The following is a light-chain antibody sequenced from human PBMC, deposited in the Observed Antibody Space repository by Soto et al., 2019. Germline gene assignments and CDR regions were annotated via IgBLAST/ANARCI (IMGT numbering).Light chain of an antibody. CDR3: QQYESLPLT. CDR1: QTFSSW. V-gene: IGKV1-5*01. Sequence: DIQMTQSPSTLSASVGDRVTITCRASQTFSSWLAWYQQKPGKAPKVLIYDASSLESGVPSRFSGSGSGTEFTLTISSLQPDDFATYYCQQYESLPLTFGQGTRLEIK. CDR2: DAS. J-gene: IGKJ5*01.